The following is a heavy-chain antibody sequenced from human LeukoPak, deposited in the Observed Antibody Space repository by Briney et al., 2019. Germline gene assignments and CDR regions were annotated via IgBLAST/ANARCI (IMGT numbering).Heavy chain of an antibody. J-gene: IGHJ3*02. D-gene: IGHD3-22*01. CDR1: GFTFSSYA. Sequence: GGSLRLSCAASGFTFSSYAMSWVRQAPGKGLEWVSAISGSGGSTYYADSVEGRFTISRDNSKNTLYLQMKSLRAEDTAVYYCAKDRNYYDSSGYYPVGAFDIWGQGTMVTVSS. CDR3: AKDRNYYDSSGYYPVGAFDI. V-gene: IGHV3-23*01. CDR2: ISGSGGST.